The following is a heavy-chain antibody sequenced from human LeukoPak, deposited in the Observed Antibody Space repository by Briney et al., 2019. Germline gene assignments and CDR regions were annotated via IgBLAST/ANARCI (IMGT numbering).Heavy chain of an antibody. V-gene: IGHV3-11*06. CDR1: GFTFSDYY. CDR3: ARGPYSSGSSADY. J-gene: IGHJ4*02. Sequence: GGSLRLSCAASGFTFSDYYMSWIRQAPGKGLEWVSYISSSDTYTNYADSVKGRFTISRDNAKNSLYLQMNGLRAEDTAVYYCARGPYSSGSSADYWGQGTLVTVSS. CDR2: ISSSDTYT. D-gene: IGHD6-19*01.